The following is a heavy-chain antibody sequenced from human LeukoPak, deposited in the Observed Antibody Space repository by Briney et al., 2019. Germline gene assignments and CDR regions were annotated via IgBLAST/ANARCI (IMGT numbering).Heavy chain of an antibody. CDR3: AKGGTGYYKYNWFDP. CDR1: GFTFDDYA. CDR2: ISRNSGSI. V-gene: IGHV3-9*01. J-gene: IGHJ5*02. D-gene: IGHD3-9*01. Sequence: GGSLRLSCAASGFTFDDYAMHWVRQAPGKGLEWVSGISRNSGSIGYADSVKGRFTISRDNAKNSLYLQMNSLRAEDTALYYCAKGGTGYYKYNWFDPWGQGTLVTVSS.